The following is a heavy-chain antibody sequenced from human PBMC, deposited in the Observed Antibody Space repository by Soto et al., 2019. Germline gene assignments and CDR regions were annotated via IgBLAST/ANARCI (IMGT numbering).Heavy chain of an antibody. CDR3: ARDKIEYSYALYGMDV. CDR2: IDSGGST. V-gene: IGHV3-66*01. D-gene: IGHD5-18*01. CDR1: GFTVSSNY. Sequence: EVQLVESGGGLVQPGGSLRLSCAASGFTVSSNYMSWFRQAPGKGLEWVSVIDSGGSTYYADSVKGRFTISRDNSKTTLYIQMNRRSAEEPAVYYCARDKIEYSYALYGMDVGGQGPTVTVSS. J-gene: IGHJ6*02.